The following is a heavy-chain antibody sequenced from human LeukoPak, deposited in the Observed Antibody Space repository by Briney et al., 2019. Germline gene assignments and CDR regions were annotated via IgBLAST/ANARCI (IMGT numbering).Heavy chain of an antibody. D-gene: IGHD6-13*01. CDR1: GGSISSGGYY. V-gene: IGHV4-31*03. J-gene: IGHJ4*02. CDR3: ARSGIAAAGFDY. Sequence: SETLSLTCTVSGGSISSGGYYWSWIRQHPGKCLEWIGYIYYSGSTYYNPSLKSRVTISVDMSKNQFSLKLSSVTAADTAVYYCARSGIAAAGFDYWGQGTLVTVSS. CDR2: IYYSGST.